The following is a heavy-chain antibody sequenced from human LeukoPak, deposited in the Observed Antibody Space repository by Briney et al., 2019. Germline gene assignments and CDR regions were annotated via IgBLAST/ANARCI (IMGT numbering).Heavy chain of an antibody. J-gene: IGHJ4*02. Sequence: PGGSLRLSCAASGFTFSNHAMSWVRQTPGKGLQWVSVISGSGRTTEYADSAKGRFTISRDNSKNTLSLQMNSLRVEDTAIYYCAKNVVVKRYIDYWGQGTLVTVSS. CDR1: GFTFSNHA. D-gene: IGHD2-15*01. CDR2: ISGSGRTT. CDR3: AKNVVVKRYIDY. V-gene: IGHV3-23*01.